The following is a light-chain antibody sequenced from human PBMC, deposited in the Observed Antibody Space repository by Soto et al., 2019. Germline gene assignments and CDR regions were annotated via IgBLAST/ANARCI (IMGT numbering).Light chain of an antibody. CDR3: SSYTSTSTPCV. CDR2: EVS. J-gene: IGLJ1*01. CDR1: NSDVGGYNY. V-gene: IGLV2-14*01. Sequence: QSALTQPASVSGSPGQSITISCTGTNSDVGGYNYVSWYQLHPGKAPKLIIYEVSHRPSGASNHFSGYKSGNTASLTISGLQAEDEADYYCSSYTSTSTPCVFGTGTKVTVL.